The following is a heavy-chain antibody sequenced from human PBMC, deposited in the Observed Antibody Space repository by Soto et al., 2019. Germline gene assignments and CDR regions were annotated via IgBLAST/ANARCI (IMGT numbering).Heavy chain of an antibody. CDR2: MNPNSGNT. Sequence: QVQLVQSGAEVKKPGASVKVSCKASGYTFTTYEINWVRQATGQGLEWMGWMNPNSGNTAYAQKFRGRVTMTRNTAIRTASIELGCLTSEDTSAYYLALNSSGSGYAMDVWGQGTTVTFSS. D-gene: IGHD6-13*01. CDR1: GYTFTTYE. J-gene: IGHJ6*02. V-gene: IGHV1-8*01. CDR3: ALNSSGSGYAMDV.